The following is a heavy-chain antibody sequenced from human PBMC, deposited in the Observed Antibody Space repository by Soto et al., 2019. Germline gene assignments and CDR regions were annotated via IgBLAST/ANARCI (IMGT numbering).Heavy chain of an antibody. CDR2: ISGSGGST. V-gene: IGHV3-23*01. D-gene: IGHD2-21*02. CDR3: AKDRARGAIVVVTATTYNWFDP. CDR1: GFTFSSYA. Sequence: SLRLSCAASGFTFSSYAMSWVRQAPGKGLEWVSAISGSGGSTYYADSVKGRFTISRDNSKNTLYLQMNSLRAEDTAVYYCAKDRARGAIVVVTATTYNWFDPWGQGTLVTVSS. J-gene: IGHJ5*02.